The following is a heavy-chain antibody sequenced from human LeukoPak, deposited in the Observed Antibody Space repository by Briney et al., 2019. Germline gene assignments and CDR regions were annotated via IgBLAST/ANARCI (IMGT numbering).Heavy chain of an antibody. J-gene: IGHJ5*02. V-gene: IGHV4-59*01. D-gene: IGHD2-2*01. CDR2: IYYSGST. Sequence: PSETLSLTCTVSGGSISSYYWSWIRQPPGKGLEWIGYIYYSGSTNYNPSLKSRVTISVDTSKNQFSLKLSSVTAADTAVYYSARATQYQLINWFDPWGQGTLVTVSS. CDR1: GGSISSYY. CDR3: ARATQYQLINWFDP.